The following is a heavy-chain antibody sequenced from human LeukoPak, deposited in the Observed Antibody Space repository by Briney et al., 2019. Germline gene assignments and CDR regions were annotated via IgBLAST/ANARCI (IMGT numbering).Heavy chain of an antibody. CDR2: IRYDGSNK. D-gene: IGHD6-6*01. CDR3: AKDRGIAARQGRVFDY. J-gene: IGHJ4*02. CDR1: GFTFSSYG. Sequence: GGSLRLSCAASGFTFSSYGMHWVRQAPGKGLEWVAFIRYDGSNKYYADSVKGRFTISRDNSKNTLYLQMNSLRAEDTAVYYCAKDRGIAARQGRVFDYWGQGTLVTVSS. V-gene: IGHV3-30*02.